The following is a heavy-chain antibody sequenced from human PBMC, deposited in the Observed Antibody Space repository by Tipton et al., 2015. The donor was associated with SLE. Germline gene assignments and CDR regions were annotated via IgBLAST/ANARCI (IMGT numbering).Heavy chain of an antibody. Sequence: SLRLSCAASGFTFSSYAMHWVRQAPGKGLEWVAVISYDGNNKYYADSVKGRFTISRDNSKNTLYLQMNSLRAEDTVVYYCAREGWAVVAGGRYFDLWGRGTLVTVSS. CDR2: ISYDGNNK. V-gene: IGHV3-30*14. CDR3: AREGWAVVAGGRYFDL. CDR1: GFTFSSYA. J-gene: IGHJ2*01. D-gene: IGHD3-22*01.